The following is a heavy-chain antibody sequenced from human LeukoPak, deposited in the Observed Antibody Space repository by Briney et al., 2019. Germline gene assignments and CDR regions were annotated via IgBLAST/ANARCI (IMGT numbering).Heavy chain of an antibody. CDR3: ARHEYLGGYLSIFDY. CDR1: GGSISSSY. Sequence: KTSETLSLTCTVSGGSISSSYWSWIRQLPGKGLEWIGYIYYSGSTNYNPSLKSRVTISVDTSKSQFSLKLSSVTAADTAIYYCARHEYLGGYLSIFDYWGQGTLVTVSS. D-gene: IGHD1-26*01. V-gene: IGHV4-59*01. J-gene: IGHJ4*02. CDR2: IYYSGST.